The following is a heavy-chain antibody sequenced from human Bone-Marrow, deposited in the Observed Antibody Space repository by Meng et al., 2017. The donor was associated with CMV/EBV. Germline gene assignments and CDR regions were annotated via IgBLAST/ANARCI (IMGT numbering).Heavy chain of an antibody. Sequence: SETLSLTCTVSGGSISSSSYYWGWIRQPPGKGLEWIGSIYYSGSTYYNPSLKSRVTISVDTSKNQFSLKLSSVTAADTAVYYCVRCGMTVPGGGYWGQGTLVTVSS. CDR1: GGSISSSSYY. V-gene: IGHV4-39*01. D-gene: IGHD2-8*02. J-gene: IGHJ4*02. CDR2: IYYSGST. CDR3: VRCGMTVPGGGY.